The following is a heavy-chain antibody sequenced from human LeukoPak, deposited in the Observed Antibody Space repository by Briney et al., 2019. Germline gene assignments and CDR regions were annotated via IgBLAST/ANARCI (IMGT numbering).Heavy chain of an antibody. CDR2: ISSSSSYI. CDR3: ARESYSGDDWGFDY. D-gene: IGHD5-12*01. Sequence: NPGGSLRLSCAASGFTFSSYSMNWVRQAPGKGLEWVSSISSSSSYIYYADSVKGRFTISRDNTKNSLYLQMNSLRAEDTAVYYCARESYSGDDWGFDYWGQGILVTVSS. J-gene: IGHJ4*02. CDR1: GFTFSSYS. V-gene: IGHV3-21*01.